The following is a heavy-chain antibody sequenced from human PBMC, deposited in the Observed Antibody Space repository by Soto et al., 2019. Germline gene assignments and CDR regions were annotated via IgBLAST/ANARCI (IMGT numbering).Heavy chain of an antibody. D-gene: IGHD2-2*01. V-gene: IGHV3-53*01. CDR2: IYSGGGT. CDR3: ARDSVGPYI. J-gene: IGHJ3*02. Sequence: SLRLSCAASVFTVSSSYMSWVRQAPGKGLEWVSVIYSGGGTYYADSVKGRFTISRDNSKNTLYLQVNSLRAEDTAVYYCARDSVGPYIWGQGTMVTVSS. CDR1: VFTVSSSY.